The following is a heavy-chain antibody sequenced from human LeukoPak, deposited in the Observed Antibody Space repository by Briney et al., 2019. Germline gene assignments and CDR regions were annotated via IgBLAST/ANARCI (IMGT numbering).Heavy chain of an antibody. CDR1: GGSISSTSY. J-gene: IGHJ5*02. CDR3: GRQEVGAGYCSSTSCAEPHWFDP. D-gene: IGHD2-2*01. CDR2: ILYSGST. V-gene: IGHV4-39*01. Sequence: NPSETLSLTCIVSGGSISSTSYWGWIRQPPGKGLEWIGTILYSGSTFYNPSLKSRVTISVDTSKNRFSLKLNSVTAADTAVYYCGRQEVGAGYCSSTSCAEPHWFDPWGQGTLVTVSS.